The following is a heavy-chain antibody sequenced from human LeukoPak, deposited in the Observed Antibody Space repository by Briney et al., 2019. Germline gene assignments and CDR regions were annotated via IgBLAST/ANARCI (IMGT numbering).Heavy chain of an antibody. J-gene: IGHJ6*03. CDR2: INHSGST. D-gene: IGHD2-2*01. CDR3: ARPVIRTSRTSYYYYYMDV. CDR1: GGSFSGYY. V-gene: IGHV4-34*01. Sequence: SETLSLTCAVYGGSFSGYYWSWIRQPPGKGLEWIGEINHSGSTNYNPSLKSRVTISVDTSKNQFSLKLSSVTAADTAVYYCARPVIRTSRTSYYYYYMDVWGKGTTVTISS.